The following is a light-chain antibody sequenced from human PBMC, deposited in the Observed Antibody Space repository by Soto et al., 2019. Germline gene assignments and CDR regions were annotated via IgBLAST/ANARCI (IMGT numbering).Light chain of an antibody. CDR2: DAS. Sequence: EIVFTQSPATLSLSPGERATLSCRASQSVSSYLAWYQQKPGQAPRLLIYDASNRATGIPARFSGSGSGTDFTLTISSLEPEDFAVYYCQQRSNWPSRITFGQGTRLEIK. CDR1: QSVSSY. J-gene: IGKJ5*01. CDR3: QQRSNWPSRIT. V-gene: IGKV3-11*01.